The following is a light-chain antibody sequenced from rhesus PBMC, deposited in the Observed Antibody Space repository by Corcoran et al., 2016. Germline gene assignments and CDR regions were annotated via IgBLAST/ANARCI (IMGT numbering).Light chain of an antibody. CDR1: QGISSY. CDR2: YAS. J-gene: IGKJ1*01. CDR3: QQYNSAPWT. V-gene: IGKV1-37*01. Sequence: DIQMTQSPSSLSASVGDTVTITCRASQGISSYLAWYQQKPGNAPKPLIYYASHLESGGPSRFSGSGSGTEFTLTTISLPPEDFATYYCQQYNSAPWTFGQGTKVEIE.